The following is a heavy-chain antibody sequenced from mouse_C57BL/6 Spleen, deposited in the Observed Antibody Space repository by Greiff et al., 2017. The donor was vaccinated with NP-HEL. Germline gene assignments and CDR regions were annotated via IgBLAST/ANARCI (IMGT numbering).Heavy chain of an antibody. CDR3: ARSPRGYFDV. CDR1: GYTFTSYW. J-gene: IGHJ1*03. Sequence: QVHVKQSGAELVKPGASVKLSCKASGYTFTSYWMQWVKQRPGQGLEWIGEIDPSDSYTNYNQKFKGKATLTVDTSSSTAYMQLSSLTSEDSAVYYCARSPRGYFDVWGTGTTVTVSS. V-gene: IGHV1-50*01. CDR2: IDPSDSYT.